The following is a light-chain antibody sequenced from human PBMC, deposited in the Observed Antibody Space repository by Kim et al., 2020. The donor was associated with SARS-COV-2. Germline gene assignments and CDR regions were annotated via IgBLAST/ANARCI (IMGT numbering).Light chain of an antibody. Sequence: QSVLTQPPSVSVAPGQKVTISCSGSSSNIGSNTVHWYQQLPGTAPKLLMYSNNQRPSGVPDRFSGSKSGTSASLAITGLQSEDEADYYCAAWDDSLNGRVFGRGTKLTVL. CDR1: SSNIGSNT. CDR3: AAWDDSLNGRV. J-gene: IGLJ2*01. CDR2: SNN. V-gene: IGLV1-44*01.